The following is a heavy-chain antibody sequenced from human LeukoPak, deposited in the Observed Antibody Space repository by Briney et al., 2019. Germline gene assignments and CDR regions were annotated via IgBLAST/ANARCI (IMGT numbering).Heavy chain of an antibody. D-gene: IGHD5-24*01. Sequence: GRSLRLSCAASGFTFSSYGMHWVRQAPGKGLEWVAVIWYDGSNKYYADPVKGRFTISRDNSKNTLYLQMNSLRAEDTAVYYCASPLGDNAFDIWGQGTMVTVSS. CDR2: IWYDGSNK. CDR1: GFTFSSYG. CDR3: ASPLGDNAFDI. J-gene: IGHJ3*02. V-gene: IGHV3-33*01.